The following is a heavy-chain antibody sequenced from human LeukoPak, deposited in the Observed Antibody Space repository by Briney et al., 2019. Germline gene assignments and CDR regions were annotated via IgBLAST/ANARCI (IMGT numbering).Heavy chain of an antibody. CDR3: ARPKYYYDPYAFDI. D-gene: IGHD3-22*01. J-gene: IGHJ3*02. V-gene: IGHV4-59*01. CDR2: IYYSGST. Sequence: SGTLSLTCTVSGGSISSYYWSWIRQPPGKGLEWIGYIYYSGSTNYNPSLKSRVTISVDTSKNQFSLKLSSVTAADTAVYYCARPKYYYDPYAFDIWGQGTMVTVSS. CDR1: GGSISSYY.